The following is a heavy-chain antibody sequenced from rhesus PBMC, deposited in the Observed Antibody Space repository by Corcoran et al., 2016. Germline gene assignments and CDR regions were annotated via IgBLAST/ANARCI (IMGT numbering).Heavy chain of an antibody. CDR3: ARDRLIH. CDR2: IDGDSAIT. D-gene: IGHD5-12*01. Sequence: QVKLQQWGEGLVKPSETLSLTCAVYGGSITGSYWSWIRQPPGKGLEWIGHIDGDSAITNYNPSLKNRATISKDTSNNQFSLRLTSVTAADTAVYYCARDRLIHWGQGVLVTVSS. V-gene: IGHV4-73*01. J-gene: IGHJ4*01. CDR1: GGSITGSY.